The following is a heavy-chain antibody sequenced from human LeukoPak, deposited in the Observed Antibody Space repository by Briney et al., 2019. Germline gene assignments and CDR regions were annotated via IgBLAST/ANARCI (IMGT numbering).Heavy chain of an antibody. D-gene: IGHD3-10*01. CDR3: AKDHVTSRWFGESFPYSPIDY. CDR1: GFTFSSYA. J-gene: IGHJ4*02. V-gene: IGHV3-23*01. Sequence: PGGSLRLSCAASGFTFSSYAMSWVRQAPGKGLEWVSTISGSGGRTYYADSVKGRFTISRDNSKNTLYLQMNSLRAEDTAVYYCAKDHVTSRWFGESFPYSPIDYWGQGTLVTVSS. CDR2: ISGSGGRT.